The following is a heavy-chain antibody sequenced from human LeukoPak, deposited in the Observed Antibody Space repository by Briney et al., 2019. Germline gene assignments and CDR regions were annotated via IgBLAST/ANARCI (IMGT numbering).Heavy chain of an antibody. V-gene: IGHV3-30*04. CDR1: GFTFSSYA. Sequence: PGRSRRLSCAASGFTFSSYAMHWVRQAPGKGLEWVAVISYDGSNKYYADSVKGRFTISRDNSKNTLYLQMNSLRAEDTAVYYCARDKGSSGYYNFDYWGQGTLVTVSS. D-gene: IGHD3-22*01. J-gene: IGHJ4*02. CDR3: ARDKGSSGYYNFDY. CDR2: ISYDGSNK.